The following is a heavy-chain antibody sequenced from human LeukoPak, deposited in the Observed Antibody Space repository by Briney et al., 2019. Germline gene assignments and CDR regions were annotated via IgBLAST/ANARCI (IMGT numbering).Heavy chain of an antibody. D-gene: IGHD2-8*01. CDR2: ISHYNGNT. V-gene: IGHV1-18*01. CDR3: ARGGSNGLDL. J-gene: IGHJ4*01. CDR1: GYTFTDFG. Sequence: ASVKVSGKASGYTFTDFGINWVRRAPGHGLEWMGRISHYNGNTNYEQKFRGRVTMTTDTSTNTAYMELTNLESDDTAVYYCARGGSNGLDLWGQGTLVSVSS.